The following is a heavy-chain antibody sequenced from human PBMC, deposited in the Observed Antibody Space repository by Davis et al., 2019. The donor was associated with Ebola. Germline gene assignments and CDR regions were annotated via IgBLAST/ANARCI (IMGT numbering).Heavy chain of an antibody. CDR3: ARVRWLQSYYFDY. J-gene: IGHJ4*02. CDR1: RFTFRSYW. V-gene: IGHV3-7*03. Sequence: SLNIPCASPRFTFRSYWMSLVLQAPGQGLEWVANIKQDGSEKYYVHSVKGRFTISRDNAKNSLYLQMNSLRAEDTAVYYCARVRWLQSYYFDYWGQGTLVTVSS. CDR2: IKQDGSEK. D-gene: IGHD5-24*01.